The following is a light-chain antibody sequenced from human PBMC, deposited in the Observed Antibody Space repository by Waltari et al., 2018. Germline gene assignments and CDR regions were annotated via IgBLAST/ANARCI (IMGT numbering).Light chain of an antibody. Sequence: QSALTQPASVSGSLGQAITISCAGVYNYVSWYQQHPGNAPKLMIFDVSKRPSGGANRVSGSRSGNTASLTISGLQAEDEANYFCSSYTSSSTYVFGTGTKVT. CDR3: SSYTSSSTYV. CDR2: DVS. CDR1: VYNY. J-gene: IGLJ1*01. V-gene: IGLV2-14*03.